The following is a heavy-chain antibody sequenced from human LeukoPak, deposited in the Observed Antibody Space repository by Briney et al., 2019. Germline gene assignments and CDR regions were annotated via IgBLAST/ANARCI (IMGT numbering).Heavy chain of an antibody. J-gene: IGHJ6*02. CDR3: ARVGGTNYYYYGMDV. CDR2: IYYSGST. CDR1: GGSISSYY. V-gene: IGHV4-59*01. D-gene: IGHD3-10*01. Sequence: SETLSLTCTVSGGSISSYYWSWIRQPPGKGLEWIGYIYYSGSTNYNPSLKSRVTISVDTSKNQFSLKLSSVTAADMAVYYCARVGGTNYYYYGMDVWGQGATVTVSS.